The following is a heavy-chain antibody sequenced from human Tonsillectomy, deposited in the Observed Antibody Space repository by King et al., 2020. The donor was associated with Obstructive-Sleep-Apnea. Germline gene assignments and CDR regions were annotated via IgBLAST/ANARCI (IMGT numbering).Heavy chain of an antibody. CDR1: GFTFDNYA. CDR3: AKEGAVAGAYFDF. V-gene: IGHV3-9*01. D-gene: IGHD6-13*01. CDR2: ISWNRGSI. J-gene: IGHJ4*02. Sequence: VQLVESGGGLVQPGRSLRLSCAASGFTFDNYAVHWVRQAPGKGLEWVSGISWNRGSIRYAGSVKGRFTIPRDNAKNSLYLQMNSLRAEDTALYYCAKEGAVAGAYFDFWGQGTLVTVSS.